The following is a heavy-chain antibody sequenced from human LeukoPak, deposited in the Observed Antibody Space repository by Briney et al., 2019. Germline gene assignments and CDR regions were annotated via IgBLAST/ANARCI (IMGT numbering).Heavy chain of an antibody. CDR1: GFTFSSYA. D-gene: IGHD3-22*01. Sequence: GGSLRLSCAASGFTFSSYAMSWVRQAPGKGLEWVSAISGSGSSTYYADSVKGRFTISRDNSKNTLYLQMNSLRAEDTAVYYCANEDYYDSSGYYWYWGQGTLVTVSS. CDR2: ISGSGSST. CDR3: ANEDYYDSSGYYWY. V-gene: IGHV3-23*01. J-gene: IGHJ4*02.